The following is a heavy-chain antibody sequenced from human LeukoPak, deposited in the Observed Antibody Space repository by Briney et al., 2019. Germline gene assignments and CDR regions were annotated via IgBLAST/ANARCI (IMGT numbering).Heavy chain of an antibody. CDR3: ARMGWGYYMDV. V-gene: IGHV3-64*01. CDR1: GFTFSSYA. J-gene: IGHJ6*03. D-gene: IGHD6-19*01. Sequence: GGSLRLSCAASGFTFSSYAMHWVRQAPGKGLEYVSAISSNGGSTYYANSVKGRFTISRDNSKNTLYLQMNSLRAEDTAVYYCARMGWGYYMDVWGKGTTVTVSS. CDR2: ISSNGGST.